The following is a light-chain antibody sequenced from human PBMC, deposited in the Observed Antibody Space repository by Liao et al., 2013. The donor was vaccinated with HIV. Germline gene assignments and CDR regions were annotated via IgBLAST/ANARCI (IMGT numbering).Light chain of an antibody. CDR1: NIGGRS. CDR2: YDN. V-gene: IGLV3-21*04. J-gene: IGLJ2*01. Sequence: SYMLTQPPSVSVAPGATATITCGGDNIGGRSVHWYQHKAGQAPHLVISYDNDRPSGIPARFSGSNSGNTATLTINRVEAGDEADYYCQVWDTFIEHVVFGGGTKLTVL. CDR3: QVWDTFIEHVV.